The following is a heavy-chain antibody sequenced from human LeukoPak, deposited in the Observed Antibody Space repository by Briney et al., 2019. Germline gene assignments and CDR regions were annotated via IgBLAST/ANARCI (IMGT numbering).Heavy chain of an antibody. V-gene: IGHV3-74*01. Sequence: PGGSLRLSCAASGFTFSSYWMHWVRQAPGKGLVWVSRINSDGSSTSYGDSVKGRFTISRDNAKNTLYLQMNSLRAEDTAVYYCARAGEGLLAYSFDIWGQGTMVTVSS. J-gene: IGHJ3*02. D-gene: IGHD1-26*01. CDR3: ARAGEGLLAYSFDI. CDR1: GFTFSSYW. CDR2: INSDGSST.